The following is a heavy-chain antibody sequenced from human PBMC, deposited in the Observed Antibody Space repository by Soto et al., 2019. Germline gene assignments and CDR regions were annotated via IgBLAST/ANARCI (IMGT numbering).Heavy chain of an antibody. Sequence: QVQLVQSGAEVKKPGASVKVSCKASGYTFTGYYMHWVRQAPGQGLAWMGWIHPNSGGTNYAHKFQGWVTMTRDTSISTAYMELSRLRSDDTAVYYCARGVESSGWYAPWGQGTLVTVSS. D-gene: IGHD6-19*01. V-gene: IGHV1-2*04. CDR2: IHPNSGGT. CDR3: ARGVESSGWYAP. J-gene: IGHJ5*02. CDR1: GYTFTGYY.